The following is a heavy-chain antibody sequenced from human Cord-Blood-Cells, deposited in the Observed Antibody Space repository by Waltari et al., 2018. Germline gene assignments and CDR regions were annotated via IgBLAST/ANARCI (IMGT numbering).Heavy chain of an antibody. V-gene: IGHV4-34*01. J-gene: IGHJ5*02. CDR1: GGSFSGYY. CDR3: ARIQGRIAAAANWFDP. Sequence: QVQLQQWGAGLLKPSETLSLTCAVYGGSFSGYYWSWIRQPPGKWLEWIGEINHSGSTTSNPARESRVTISVDTSKNQFSLKLSSVTAADTAVYYCARIQGRIAAAANWFDPWGQGTLVTVSS. D-gene: IGHD6-13*01. CDR2: INHSGST.